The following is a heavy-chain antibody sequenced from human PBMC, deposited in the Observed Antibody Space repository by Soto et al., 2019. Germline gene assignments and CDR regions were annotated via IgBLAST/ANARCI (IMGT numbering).Heavy chain of an antibody. CDR2: VSAYNGNT. Sequence: ASVKVSCKASVYTFTSYGISWVRQAPGQGLEWMGWVSAYNGNTNYAQKLQGRVTMTTDTSTSTAYMELRSLRSDDTAVYYCARVYCSGGSCYPNYYSYYYMDVWGKGTTVTVSS. CDR1: VYTFTSYG. V-gene: IGHV1-18*01. CDR3: ARVYCSGGSCYPNYYSYYYMDV. J-gene: IGHJ6*03. D-gene: IGHD2-15*01.